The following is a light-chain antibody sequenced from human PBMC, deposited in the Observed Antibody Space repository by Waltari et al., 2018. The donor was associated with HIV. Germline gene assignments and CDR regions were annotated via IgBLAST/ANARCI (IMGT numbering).Light chain of an antibody. V-gene: IGLV2-14*01. CDR1: SSDVRDNNY. CDR2: EVT. J-gene: IGLJ3*02. Sequence: QSALTQPASVSGSPGPSTTMSCTGTSSDVRDNNYVSWYQQPPGKAPKLIIYEVTYRHSGVSDRFSGSKSGDTASLTISGLQAEDEADYYCSSYTNITTRLFGGGTRLTVL. CDR3: SSYTNITTRL.